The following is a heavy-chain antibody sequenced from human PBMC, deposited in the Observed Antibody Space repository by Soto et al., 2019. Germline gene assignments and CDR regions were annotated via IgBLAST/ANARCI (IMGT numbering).Heavy chain of an antibody. Sequence: ASVKVSCKASGYTFTSYAMHWVRQAPGQRLEWMGWINAGNGNTKYSQKFQDRVTITRDTSASTAYMELSSLRSEDTAVYYCARGTLSSSGWYRVYYYGMDVWGQGTTVTVSS. D-gene: IGHD6-19*01. CDR1: GYTFTSYA. V-gene: IGHV1-3*01. CDR2: INAGNGNT. CDR3: ARGTLSSSGWYRVYYYGMDV. J-gene: IGHJ6*02.